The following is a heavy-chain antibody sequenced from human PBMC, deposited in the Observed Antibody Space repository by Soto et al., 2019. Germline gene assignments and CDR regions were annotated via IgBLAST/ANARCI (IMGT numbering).Heavy chain of an antibody. CDR1: GFTFSSSW. J-gene: IGHJ4*02. CDR3: VTGWSEF. Sequence: GGSLRLSCVVSGFTFSSSWMHWVRQAPGKGLVWVSRINSDGSYINYADSVKGRFTTSRDNAKNMLYLQMNSLRGEDTAIYYCVTGWSEFWGQGTLVTVSS. V-gene: IGHV3-74*01. D-gene: IGHD2-15*01. CDR2: INSDGSYI.